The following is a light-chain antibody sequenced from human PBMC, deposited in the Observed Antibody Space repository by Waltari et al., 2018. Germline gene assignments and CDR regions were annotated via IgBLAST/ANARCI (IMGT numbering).Light chain of an antibody. CDR2: GAS. Sequence: EIVLTQSPGTLSLSPGERATLSCRASQSVSSSYLTWYPQKPGQAPRLLIYGASSRATGIPDRFSGSGSGTDFTLTISRLEPEDFAVYYCQQYDRSPFTFGPGTKVDIK. V-gene: IGKV3-20*01. CDR3: QQYDRSPFT. J-gene: IGKJ3*01. CDR1: QSVSSSY.